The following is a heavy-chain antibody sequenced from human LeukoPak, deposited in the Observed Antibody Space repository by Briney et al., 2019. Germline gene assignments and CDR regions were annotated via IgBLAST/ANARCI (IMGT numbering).Heavy chain of an antibody. V-gene: IGHV1-18*01. Sequence: ASVKVSCKASGYTFTTYGSSWVRQAPGQGLECMGGIHPYNGNTNYAQKLQGRVTMTTDTSTSTAYMELRSLRSDDTAVYYCARELYGRFEYWGQGTLVTVSS. D-gene: IGHD2-2*02. CDR3: ARELYGRFEY. CDR1: GYTFTTYG. J-gene: IGHJ4*02. CDR2: IHPYNGNT.